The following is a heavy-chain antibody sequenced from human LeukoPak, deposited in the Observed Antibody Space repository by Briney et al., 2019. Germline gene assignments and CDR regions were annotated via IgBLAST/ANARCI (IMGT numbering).Heavy chain of an antibody. CDR3: VRDFHRRLYDTNYYFY. V-gene: IGHV3-48*04. CDR2: ISSSSNNM. Sequence: GGSLRLSCAGSGFTFSSYSMNWVRQAPGKGLEWVSYISSSSNNMYYADSVKGRFTISRDNAKNSLYLQMNSLRAEDTAVYYCVRDFHRRLYDTNYYFYWGQGTLVTVSS. CDR1: GFTFSSYS. J-gene: IGHJ4*02. D-gene: IGHD3-22*01.